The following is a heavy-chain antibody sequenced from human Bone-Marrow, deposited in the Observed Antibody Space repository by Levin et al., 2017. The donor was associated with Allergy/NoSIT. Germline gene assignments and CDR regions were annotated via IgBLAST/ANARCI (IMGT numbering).Heavy chain of an antibody. D-gene: IGHD3-22*01. V-gene: IGHV3-23*01. CDR2: ISDSGGST. CDR3: AKQRASSGYYYFDY. Sequence: SGGSLRLSCAASGFTFSSYAMTWVRQAPGKGLEWVSVISDSGGSTYHADSVKGRFTISRDNSKNTLYLQMNSLRAEDTAVYYCAKQRASSGYYYFDYWGQGTLVTVSS. J-gene: IGHJ4*02. CDR1: GFTFSSYA.